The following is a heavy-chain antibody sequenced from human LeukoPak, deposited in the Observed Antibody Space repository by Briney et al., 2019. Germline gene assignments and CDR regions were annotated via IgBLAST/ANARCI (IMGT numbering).Heavy chain of an antibody. CDR1: GGSFSGYY. D-gene: IGHD6-19*01. CDR3: ARRGSSGCSR. CDR2: INHSGST. J-gene: IGHJ4*02. Sequence: SETLSLTCAVYGGSFSGYYWSWIRQPPGKGLEWIGEINHSGSTNYNPSLKSRVTISVDTSKNQFSLKLSSVTAADTAVYYCARRGSSGCSRWGQGTLVTVSS. V-gene: IGHV4-34*01.